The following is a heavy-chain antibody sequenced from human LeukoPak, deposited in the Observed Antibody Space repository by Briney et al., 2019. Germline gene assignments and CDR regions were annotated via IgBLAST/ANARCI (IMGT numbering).Heavy chain of an antibody. CDR3: ARASSSWSYNWFDP. CDR1: GGSFSGYY. V-gene: IGHV4-34*01. D-gene: IGHD6-13*01. J-gene: IGHJ5*02. CDR2: INHSGST. Sequence: SETLSLTCAVYGGSFSGYYWSWIRQPPGKGLEWIGEINHSGSTNYNPSLKSRVTISVDTSKNQFSLKLSSVTAADTAVYYCARASSSWSYNWFDPWGQGTLVTVSS.